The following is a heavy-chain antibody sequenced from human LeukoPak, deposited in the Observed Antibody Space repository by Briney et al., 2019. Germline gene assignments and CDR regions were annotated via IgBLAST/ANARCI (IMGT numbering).Heavy chain of an antibody. Sequence: GGSLRLSCAASEFTFTTFWLSWVRQAPGKGLEWVANMKEDGSESQYADSVKGRFTISRDNAKRSVYLKMNSLRAGDAAVYYCARSGSRYYYYGMDVWGQGTTVTVSS. CDR2: MKEDGSES. V-gene: IGHV3-7*05. CDR1: EFTFTTFW. D-gene: IGHD1-26*01. CDR3: ARSGSRYYYYGMDV. J-gene: IGHJ6*02.